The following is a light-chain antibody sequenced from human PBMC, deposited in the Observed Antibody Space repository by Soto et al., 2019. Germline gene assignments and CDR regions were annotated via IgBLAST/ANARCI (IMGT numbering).Light chain of an antibody. V-gene: IGKV3-15*01. CDR2: GAS. CDR3: QQYNNWPPRGT. J-gene: IGKJ1*01. CDR1: QSVSSN. Sequence: EIVMTQSPATLSVSPGERATLSCRASQSVSSNLAWSQQKPGQAPRLLIYGASTRATGIPARFSGSGSGTEFTLTISSLQSEAFAVYYCQQYNNWPPRGTFGQGTKVEIK.